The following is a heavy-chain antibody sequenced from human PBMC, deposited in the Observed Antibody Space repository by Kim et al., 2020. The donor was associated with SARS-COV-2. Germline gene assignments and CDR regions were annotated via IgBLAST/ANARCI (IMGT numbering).Heavy chain of an antibody. CDR1: GFTFSSYG. CDR2: ISYDGSNK. Sequence: GGSLRLSCAASGFTFSSYGMHWVRQAPGKGLEWVAVISYDGSNKYYADSVKGRFTISRDNSKNTLYLQMNSLRAEDTAVYYCARERYGYCSSTSCYGAFDYWGQGTLVTVSS. D-gene: IGHD2-2*01. CDR3: ARERYGYCSSTSCYGAFDY. V-gene: IGHV3-33*05. J-gene: IGHJ4*02.